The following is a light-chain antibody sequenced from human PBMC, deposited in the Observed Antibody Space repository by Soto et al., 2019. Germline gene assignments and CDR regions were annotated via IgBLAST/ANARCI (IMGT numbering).Light chain of an antibody. V-gene: IGKV1-5*01. CDR1: QRISSR. J-gene: IGKJ2*02. CDR3: QQNNSYGT. Sequence: DIQMTQSPSTRSACVGDRVTIACRSSQRISSRFAWYQQKPGKAPKLLIYDASSMERRGPSRVSGSGSGTEFTIDFISMKIDGVGTTYSQQNNSYGTCATVTK. CDR2: DAS.